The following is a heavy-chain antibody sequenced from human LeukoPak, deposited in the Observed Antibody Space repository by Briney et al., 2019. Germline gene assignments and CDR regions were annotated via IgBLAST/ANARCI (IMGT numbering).Heavy chain of an antibody. V-gene: IGHV1-2*02. CDR1: GYTFTGYY. CDR3: ARFEMATIRGGDD. J-gene: IGHJ4*02. Sequence: ASVKVSCKASGYTFTGYYMHWVRQAPGQGLEWMGWINPNSSGTNYAQKFQGRVTITRDTSISTAYMELSRLRSDDTAVYYCARFEMATIRGGDDWGQGTLVTVSS. CDR2: INPNSSGT. D-gene: IGHD5-24*01.